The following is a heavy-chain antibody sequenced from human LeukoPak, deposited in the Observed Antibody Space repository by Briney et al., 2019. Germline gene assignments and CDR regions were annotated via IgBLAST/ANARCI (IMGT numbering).Heavy chain of an antibody. CDR1: GFTFSSYA. CDR2: ISGSGDST. CDR3: AKKSYYYDSTGYYDY. V-gene: IGHV3-23*01. Sequence: GGSLRLSCAVSGFTFSSYAMSWVRQAPGKGLEWVSGISGSGDSTYYADSVEGRFTISRDNSKNTLYLQMNSLRAEDTAVYYCAKKSYYYDSTGYYDYWGQGTLVTVSS. J-gene: IGHJ4*02. D-gene: IGHD3-22*01.